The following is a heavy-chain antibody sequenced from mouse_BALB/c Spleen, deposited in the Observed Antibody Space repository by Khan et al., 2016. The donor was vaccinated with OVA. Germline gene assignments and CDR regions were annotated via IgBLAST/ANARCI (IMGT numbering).Heavy chain of an antibody. CDR1: GYTFTTYT. V-gene: IGHV1-4*01. J-gene: IGHJ3*01. D-gene: IGHD2-14*01. CDR2: IIPSNDYT. Sequence: QIQLVQSGAELARPGASVKMSCKASGYTFTTYTIHWVKQRPGQGLEWIGYIIPSNDYTNYNQKFKDRATLTADKSSSTAYMQLSSLTSADSAVYYCAREGADYRSYGWFAYWGQGTLVTVSA. CDR3: AREGADYRSYGWFAY.